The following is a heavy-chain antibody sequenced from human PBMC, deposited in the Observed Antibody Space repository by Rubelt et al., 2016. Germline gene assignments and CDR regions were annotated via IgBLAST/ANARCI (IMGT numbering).Heavy chain of an antibody. CDR1: GFSLSNARMG. V-gene: IGHV2-5*08. D-gene: IGHD6-19*01. Sequence: QVTLKESGPVLVKPTETLTLTCTVSGFSLSNARMGVSWIRQPPGKALEWLALIYWNDDKRYSPSLKSRLTITKDTSKNQVVLTMTNMDPGDTATYYCAHSVGSGWYDNWFDPWGQGTLVTVSS. CDR2: IYWNDDK. CDR3: AHSVGSGWYDNWFDP. J-gene: IGHJ5*02.